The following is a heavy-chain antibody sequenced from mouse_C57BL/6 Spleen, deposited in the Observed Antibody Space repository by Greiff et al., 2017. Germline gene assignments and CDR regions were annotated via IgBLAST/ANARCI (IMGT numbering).Heavy chain of an antibody. CDR3: AKGDSNLPFDY. D-gene: IGHD2-5*01. CDR2: IYPGDGDT. CDR1: GYAFSSSW. V-gene: IGHV1-82*01. Sequence: VQLQESGPELVKPGASVKISCKASGYAFSSSWMNWVKQRPGKGLEWIGRIYPGDGDTIYNGKFKGKATLTADKSSSTAYMQLSSLTSEDSAVYFCAKGDSNLPFDYWGQGTTLTVSS. J-gene: IGHJ2*01.